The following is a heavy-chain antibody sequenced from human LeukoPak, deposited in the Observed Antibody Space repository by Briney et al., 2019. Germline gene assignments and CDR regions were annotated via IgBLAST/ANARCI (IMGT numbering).Heavy chain of an antibody. CDR1: GFSVSSYY. CDR3: ARDIPGGNAYAV. D-gene: IGHD3-16*01. Sequence: GGSLRLSCEASGFSVSSYYMSWVRQAPGEGLEWVSVIYSGGSIYYADSVKGRFTISRHNSKNILFLQMNSLRTEDTAIYYCARDIPGGNAYAVWGQGTVVIVSS. V-gene: IGHV3-53*04. CDR2: IYSGGSI. J-gene: IGHJ3*01.